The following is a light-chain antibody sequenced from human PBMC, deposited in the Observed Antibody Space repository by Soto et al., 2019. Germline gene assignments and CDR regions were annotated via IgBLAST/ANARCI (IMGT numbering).Light chain of an antibody. CDR1: QGVTSA. J-gene: IGKJ3*01. Sequence: AIQLTQSPSSLSASVGDRVTITCRASQGVTSALAWYQQKPREPPKLLIYGASSLEVGVPSRFSGSGSGTDFTLTISSLQPEDFATYYCQQFNSDPFTFGPGTKVDIK. V-gene: IGKV1-13*02. CDR3: QQFNSDPFT. CDR2: GAS.